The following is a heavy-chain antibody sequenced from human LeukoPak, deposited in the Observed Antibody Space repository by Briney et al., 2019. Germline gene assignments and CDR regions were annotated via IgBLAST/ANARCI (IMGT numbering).Heavy chain of an antibody. CDR2: ISGSGGST. CDR1: GFTFSSYG. V-gene: IGHV3-23*01. Sequence: GGSLRLSCAASGFTFSSYGMSWVRQAPGKGLEWVSDISGSGGSTYYADSVKGRFTISRDNSKNTLYLQMNRLRAEDTAVYYCAKRGLAAALFRWGQGTLVTVSS. CDR3: AKRGLAAALFR. D-gene: IGHD6-13*01. J-gene: IGHJ4*02.